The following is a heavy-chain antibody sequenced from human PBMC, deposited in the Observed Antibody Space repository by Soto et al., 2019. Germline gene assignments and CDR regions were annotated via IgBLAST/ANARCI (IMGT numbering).Heavy chain of an antibody. J-gene: IGHJ3*02. D-gene: IGHD6-19*01. CDR2: IYWDDDK. CDR1: GFSLSTSGVG. Sequence: QITLKESGPTLVKPTQTLTLTCTFSGFSLSTSGVGVGWIRQPPGKALEWLALIYWDDDKRYSPSLKSRLTIPKDTSHNQVVRTMTNMDPVDTATYYCAHIRISGWYGAFDILGQGTMVTVSS. V-gene: IGHV2-5*02. CDR3: AHIRISGWYGAFDI.